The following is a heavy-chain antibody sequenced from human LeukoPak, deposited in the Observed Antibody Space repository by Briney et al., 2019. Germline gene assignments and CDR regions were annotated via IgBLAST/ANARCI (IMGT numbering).Heavy chain of an antibody. CDR3: ARACPSVRGVINHYYYMDV. Sequence: SETLSLTCTVSGGSISSYYWSWIRQPAGKGLEWIGRIYTSGSTNYNPSLKSRVTMSVDTSKNQFSLKLSSVTAADTAVYYCARACPSVRGVINHYYYMDVWGKGTTVTISS. CDR1: GGSISSYY. V-gene: IGHV4-4*07. D-gene: IGHD3-10*01. J-gene: IGHJ6*03. CDR2: IYTSGST.